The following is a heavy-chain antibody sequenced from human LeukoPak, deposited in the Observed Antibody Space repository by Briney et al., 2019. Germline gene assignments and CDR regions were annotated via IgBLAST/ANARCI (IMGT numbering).Heavy chain of an antibody. CDR1: GGSIRSGDYY. Sequence: SETLSLTCTVSGGSIRSGDYYWSWIRQPPGKGLECIVYIYYSGNAYYNPSLKSRFTISVDTSENQFSLKLNSVTAADTAVYYCARAYFFSSGSYYAFDVWGQGTVVTVSS. CDR3: ARAYFFSSGSYYAFDV. CDR2: IYYSGNA. J-gene: IGHJ3*01. D-gene: IGHD3-10*01. V-gene: IGHV4-30-4*01.